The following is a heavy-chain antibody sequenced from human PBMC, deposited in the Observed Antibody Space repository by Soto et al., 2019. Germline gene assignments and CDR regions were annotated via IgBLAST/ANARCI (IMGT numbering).Heavy chain of an antibody. CDR2: ISYSGST. CDR3: ARADPDASVGY. CDR1: GGSMSSHY. V-gene: IGHV4-59*11. J-gene: IGHJ4*02. Sequence: LSLTCTVSGGSMSSHYWTWLRQPPGKGLEWIGYISYSGSTYYNPSLKSRVTISADTSRNQFSLKLSSVIAADTAVYYCARADPDASVGYWGQGTLVTV. D-gene: IGHD3-16*01.